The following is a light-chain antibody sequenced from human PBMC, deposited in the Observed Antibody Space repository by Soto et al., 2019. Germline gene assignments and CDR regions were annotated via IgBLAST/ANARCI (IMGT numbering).Light chain of an antibody. Sequence: EIVMTQSPATLSVSPGERATLSCRASQSVSSNLAWYQQKPGQAPRLLIYGASTRATGIPARFSGSGSGTEFTPTISSLQSEDFAVYYCQQYNNWLFTFGPGTKVDIK. CDR3: QQYNNWLFT. V-gene: IGKV3-15*01. CDR1: QSVSSN. J-gene: IGKJ3*01. CDR2: GAS.